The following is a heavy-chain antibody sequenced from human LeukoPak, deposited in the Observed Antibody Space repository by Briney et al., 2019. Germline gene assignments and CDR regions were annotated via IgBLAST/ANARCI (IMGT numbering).Heavy chain of an antibody. CDR2: INPSGGST. CDR1: GYTFTSYY. V-gene: IGHV1-46*01. CDR3: ARGVPNYYDSSGYYYFDY. J-gene: IGHJ4*02. Sequence: GASVKVSCKASGYTFTSYYMHWVRQAPGQGLEWMRIINPSGGSTSYAQKFQGRVTMTRDMSTSTVYMELSSLRSEDTAVYYCARGVPNYYDSSGYYYFDYWGQGTLVIVSS. D-gene: IGHD3-22*01.